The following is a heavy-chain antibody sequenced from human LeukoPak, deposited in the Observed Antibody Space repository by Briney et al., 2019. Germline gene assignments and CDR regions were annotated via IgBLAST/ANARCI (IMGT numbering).Heavy chain of an antibody. CDR3: ARWGYCSSTSCYYYYYGMDV. D-gene: IGHD2-2*01. CDR2: INHSGST. J-gene: IGHJ6*02. Sequence: PSETLSLTCAVYGGSFSGYYWSWIRQPPGKGLEWIGEINHSGSTNYNPSLKSRVTISVDTSKNQFSLKLSSVTAADTAVYYCARWGYCSSTSCYYYYYGMDVWGQGTTVTVSS. V-gene: IGHV4-34*01. CDR1: GGSFSGYY.